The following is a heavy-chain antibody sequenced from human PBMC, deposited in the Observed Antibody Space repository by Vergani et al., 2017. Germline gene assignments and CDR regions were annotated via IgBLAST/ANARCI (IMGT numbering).Heavy chain of an antibody. V-gene: IGHV3-21*01. Sequence: EVDLVESGGGLAQPGGSLRLSCEASGITFWKFGMHWVRQGPGKGLEWVSGISGNNDDVYYADSVKGRFTISRDNAKNSLYLDMSSLRAEDTAVYYCVRDVRVLHTWGQGTLVAVSS. CDR1: GITFWKFG. CDR3: VRDVRVLHT. J-gene: IGHJ3*02. CDR2: ISGNNDDV. D-gene: IGHD3-3*01.